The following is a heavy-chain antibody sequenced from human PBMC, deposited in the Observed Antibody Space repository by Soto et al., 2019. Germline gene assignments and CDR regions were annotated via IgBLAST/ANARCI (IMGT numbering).Heavy chain of an antibody. CDR2: FMPIFGTA. CDR3: AGPAYDFGVMYGMDV. V-gene: IGHV1-69*01. D-gene: IGHD3-16*01. Sequence: QVQLVQSGAEVKKPGSSVNVSCTASGGTFSSYAISWVRQAPGQGLEWMGGFMPIFGTANYAQKFQGRVTITADESTSAPYMELSRLRSEDSAVYYCAGPAYDFGVMYGMDVWGQGTTVTVSS. J-gene: IGHJ6*02. CDR1: GGTFSSYA.